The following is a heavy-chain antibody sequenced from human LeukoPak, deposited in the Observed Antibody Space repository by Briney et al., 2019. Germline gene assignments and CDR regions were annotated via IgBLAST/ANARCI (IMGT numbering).Heavy chain of an antibody. V-gene: IGHV3-11*01. CDR2: ISSSGSTI. CDR3: ARDLHPRLARFFDY. J-gene: IGHJ4*02. D-gene: IGHD3-3*02. CDR1: GFTFSDYY. Sequence: GGSLRLSCAASGFTFSDYYMSWIRQAPGKGLEWVSYISSSGSTIYYADSVEGRSTISRDNSKNTLYLQMKTLKAEDTAVYYCARDLHPRLARFFDYWGQGTLVTVSS.